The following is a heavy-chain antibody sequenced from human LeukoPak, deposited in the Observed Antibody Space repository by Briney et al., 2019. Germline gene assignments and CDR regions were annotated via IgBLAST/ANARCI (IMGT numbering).Heavy chain of an antibody. CDR2: ISYDGSNK. D-gene: IGHD2/OR15-2a*01. CDR3: AKDRSTYLGTQMDY. V-gene: IGHV3-30*18. CDR1: GFTFSSYG. Sequence: QSGRSLRLSCAASGFTFSSYGMHWVRQAPGKGLEWVAVISYDGSNKYYADPVKGRFTISRDNSKNTLYLQMNSLRAEDTAVYYCAKDRSTYLGTQMDYWGQGTLVTVSS. J-gene: IGHJ4*02.